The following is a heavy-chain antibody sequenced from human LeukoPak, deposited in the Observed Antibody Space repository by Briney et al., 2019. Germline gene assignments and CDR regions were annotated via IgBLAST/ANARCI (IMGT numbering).Heavy chain of an antibody. CDR1: GGSISSYY. J-gene: IGHJ3*02. CDR2: IYYSGST. D-gene: IGHD3-10*01. V-gene: IGHV4-59*12. CDR3: ASNRRRVTMVRGAQRRGAFDI. Sequence: PSEALSLTCTVSGGSISSYYWSWIRQPPGKGLEWIGYIYYSGSTNYNPSLKSRVTISVDTSKNQFSLKLSSVTAADTAVYYCASNRRRVTMVRGAQRRGAFDIWGQGTMVTVSS.